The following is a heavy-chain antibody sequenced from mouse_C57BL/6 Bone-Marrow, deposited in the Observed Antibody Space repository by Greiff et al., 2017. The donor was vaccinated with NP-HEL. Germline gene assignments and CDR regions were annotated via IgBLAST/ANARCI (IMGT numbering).Heavy chain of an antibody. CDR2: IRSKSSNYAT. V-gene: IGHV10-3*01. D-gene: IGHD2-3*01. J-gene: IGHJ1*03. CDR1: GFTFNTYA. CDR3: VREGIYEGYYWYFDV. Sequence: EVKLQESGGGLVQPKGSLKLSCAASGFTFNTYAMHWVRQAPGKGLEWVARIRSKSSNYATYYADSVKDRFTISRDDSQSMLYLQMNNLKTEDTAMYYCVREGIYEGYYWYFDVWGTGTTVTVSS.